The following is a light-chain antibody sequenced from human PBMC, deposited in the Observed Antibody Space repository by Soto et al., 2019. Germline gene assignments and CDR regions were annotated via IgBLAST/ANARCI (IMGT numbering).Light chain of an antibody. CDR3: AGWDADLRGFV. V-gene: IGLV2-14*01. J-gene: IGLJ1*01. Sequence: QSALTQPASVSGSPGQSITISCSGTSSDVGDYYYVSWYQQHPGKAPKLLIYGVTDRPSGVSHRFSGSRSDSTASLTISGLQSEDEADYFCAGWDADLRGFVFGTGTKLTVL. CDR2: GVT. CDR1: SSDVGDYYY.